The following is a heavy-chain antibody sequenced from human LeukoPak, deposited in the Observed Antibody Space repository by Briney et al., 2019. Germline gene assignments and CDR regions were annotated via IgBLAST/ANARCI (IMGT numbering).Heavy chain of an antibody. D-gene: IGHD6-19*01. J-gene: IGHJ4*02. CDR2: ISGSGGST. V-gene: IGHV3-23*01. CDR1: GFTFSSYA. Sequence: GGSLRLTCAASGFTFSSYAMSWVRQAPGKGLEWVSAISGSGGSTYYADSVKGRFTISRDNSKNTLYLQMNSLRAEDTAVYYCAKLSSVAVATTGYFDYWGQGTLVTVSS. CDR3: AKLSSVAVATTGYFDY.